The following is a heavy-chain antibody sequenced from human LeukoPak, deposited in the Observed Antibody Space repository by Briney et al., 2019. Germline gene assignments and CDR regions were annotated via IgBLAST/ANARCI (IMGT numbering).Heavy chain of an antibody. Sequence: GGTLRLSCAASGFTFSSYGMSWGCQAPGKGLEWGSAISGSGGTTNYADSVKGRCTISRENSKNTLILQINSLRAEDTAAYYCAKFAQRYCSGGSCHPFDYWGQGTLVTVSS. CDR3: AKFAQRYCSGGSCHPFDY. CDR2: ISGSGGTT. CDR1: GFTFSSYG. D-gene: IGHD2-15*01. V-gene: IGHV3-23*01. J-gene: IGHJ4*02.